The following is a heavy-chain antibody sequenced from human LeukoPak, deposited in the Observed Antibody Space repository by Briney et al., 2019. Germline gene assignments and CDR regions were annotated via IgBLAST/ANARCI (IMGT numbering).Heavy chain of an antibody. J-gene: IGHJ6*02. CDR3: ARDRMDREGPNGYYYGMDV. V-gene: IGHV4-59*01. CDR1: GGSISSYY. CDR2: IYYSGST. D-gene: IGHD3-10*01. Sequence: ASETLSLTCTVSGGSISSYYWSWIRQPPGKGLEWIGYIYYSGSTNYNPSLKSRVTISVDTSKNQFSLKLSSVTAADTAVYYCARDRMDREGPNGYYYGMDVWGQGTTVTVSS.